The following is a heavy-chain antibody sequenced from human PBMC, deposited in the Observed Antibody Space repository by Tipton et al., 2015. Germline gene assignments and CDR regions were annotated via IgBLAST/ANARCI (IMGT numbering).Heavy chain of an antibody. V-gene: IGHV3-21*01. CDR1: GFTFSSYS. J-gene: IGHJ3*02. CDR2: ISSSSSYI. D-gene: IGHD5-12*01. Sequence: SLRLSCAASGFTFSSYSMNWVRQAPGKGLEWVSSISSSSSYIYYADSVKGRFTISRDNAKNSLYLQMNSLRAEDTAVYYCARDRPGGRSGYDIGAFDIWGQGTMVTVSS. CDR3: ARDRPGGRSGYDIGAFDI.